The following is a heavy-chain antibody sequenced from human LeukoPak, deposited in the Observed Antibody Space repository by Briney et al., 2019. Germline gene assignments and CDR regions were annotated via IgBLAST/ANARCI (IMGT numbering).Heavy chain of an antibody. CDR3: ARETTYPLDAFDI. CDR1: GESISSHY. D-gene: IGHD1-1*01. V-gene: IGHV4-59*11. Sequence: SETLSLTCNVSGESISSHYWSWTRQSPGKGLEWIGYITNSGTTKFNPSLKSRVTISRDTSKNQISLKLSSVTATDTAVYYCARETTYPLDAFDIWGQGTMVTVSS. CDR2: ITNSGTT. J-gene: IGHJ3*02.